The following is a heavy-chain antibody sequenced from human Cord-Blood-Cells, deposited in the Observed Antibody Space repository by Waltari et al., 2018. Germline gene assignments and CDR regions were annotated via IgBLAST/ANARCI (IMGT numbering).Heavy chain of an antibody. CDR1: GYTFTSYY. Sequence: QVQLVQSGAEVKKPGASVKVSCKASGYTFTSYYMHWVRQAPGQGLEWMGISNPSGGSTSYAQKFQGRVTMTRDTSTSTVYMELSSLRSEDTAVYYCATRSTSCYDAFDIWGQGTMVTVSS. J-gene: IGHJ3*02. CDR2: SNPSGGST. CDR3: ATRSTSCYDAFDI. V-gene: IGHV1-46*01. D-gene: IGHD2-2*01.